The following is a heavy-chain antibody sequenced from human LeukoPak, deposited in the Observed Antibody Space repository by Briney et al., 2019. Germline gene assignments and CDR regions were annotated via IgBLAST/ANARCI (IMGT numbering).Heavy chain of an antibody. V-gene: IGHV4-34*01. CDR2: INHSGST. CDR1: GGSFSGYY. J-gene: IGHJ4*02. CDR3: ARDRIAAAAPDY. D-gene: IGHD6-13*01. Sequence: PSETLSLTCAVYGGSFSGYYWSWIRQPPGKGLEWIGEINHSGSTNYNPSLKSRVTISVDTSKNQFSLKLSSVTAADTAVYYCARDRIAAAAPDYWGQGTLVTVSS.